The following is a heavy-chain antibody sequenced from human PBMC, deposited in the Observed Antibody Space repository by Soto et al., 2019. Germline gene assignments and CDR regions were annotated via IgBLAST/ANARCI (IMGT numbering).Heavy chain of an antibody. D-gene: IGHD6-13*01. J-gene: IGHJ4*02. Sequence: EVQLLESGGGLVQPGGSLRLSCAASGFTFSSYAMTWVRQAPGKGLEWVSSLTANGGSTYYADSVKGRFTISRDNSRDALYLQMSRLRAEDTAFYYCAKASRWYPIFDYWGRGALVTVSS. CDR2: LTANGGST. CDR3: AKASRWYPIFDY. CDR1: GFTFSSYA. V-gene: IGHV3-23*01.